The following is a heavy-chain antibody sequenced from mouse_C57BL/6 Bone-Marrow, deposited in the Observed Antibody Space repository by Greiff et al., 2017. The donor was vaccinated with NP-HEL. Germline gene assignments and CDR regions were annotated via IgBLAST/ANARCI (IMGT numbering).Heavy chain of an antibody. Sequence: VQLQQSGAELVNPGASVKLSCKASGYTFTTYRPHTVQHSPLPGLSLIFLLHPPSRSTNYNEKFKSKATLTVDKSSSTAYMQLSSLTSEDSAVYYCARSRWLLFADWGQGTLVTVSA. J-gene: IGHJ3*01. V-gene: IGHV1-64*01. CDR2: LHPPSRST. CDR3: ARSRWLLFAD. CDR1: GYTFTTYR. D-gene: IGHD2-3*01.